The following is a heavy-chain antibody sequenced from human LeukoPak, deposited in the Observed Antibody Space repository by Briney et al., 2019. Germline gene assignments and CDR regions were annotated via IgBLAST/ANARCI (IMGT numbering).Heavy chain of an antibody. J-gene: IGHJ4*02. CDR2: INPNSGGT. CDR3: ARDIAATERYYDSSGYYRGVFDY. CDR1: GYTFTGYY. D-gene: IGHD3-22*01. V-gene: IGHV1-2*04. Sequence: ASVKVSCKASGYTFTGYYMHWVRQAPGQGLEWMGWINPNSGGTNYAQKFQGWVTMTRDTSISTAYMELSRLRSDDTAVYCCARDIAATERYYDSSGYYRGVFDYWGQGTLVTVSS.